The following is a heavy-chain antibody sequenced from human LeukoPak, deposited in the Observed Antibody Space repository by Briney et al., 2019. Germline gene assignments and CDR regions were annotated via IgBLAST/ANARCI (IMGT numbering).Heavy chain of an antibody. D-gene: IGHD1-26*01. CDR3: ARHDSGSYSWFDP. CDR1: GYSFTTYW. CDR2: IYPSDSDT. J-gene: IGHJ5*02. V-gene: IGHV5-51*01. Sequence: GESLKISCKGSGYSFTTYWIGWVRQMPGKGLEWMGIIYPSDSDTRYSPSFQGQVTISADKSINTAYLQWSSLKASDSAMYYCARHDSGSYSWFDPWGQGALVTVSS.